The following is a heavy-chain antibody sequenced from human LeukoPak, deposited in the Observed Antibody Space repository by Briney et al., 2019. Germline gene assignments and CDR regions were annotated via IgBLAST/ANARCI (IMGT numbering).Heavy chain of an antibody. V-gene: IGHV3-30*18. Sequence: GGSLRLSCAASGFTFSNYGMHWVRQAPGKGLEWVAVISYDGSNQNYADSVKGRFTISRDNSKNTLYLQMNSLRAEDTAVYYCAKTISAAANFDYWGQGTLVTVSS. J-gene: IGHJ4*02. CDR2: ISYDGSNQ. D-gene: IGHD6-13*01. CDR3: AKTISAAANFDY. CDR1: GFTFSNYG.